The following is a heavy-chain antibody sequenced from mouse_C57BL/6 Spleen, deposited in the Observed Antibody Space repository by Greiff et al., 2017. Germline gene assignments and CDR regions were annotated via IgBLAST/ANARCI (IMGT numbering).Heavy chain of an antibody. CDR2: IDPSDSYT. Sequence: QVQLQQPGAELVMPGASVKLSCTASGYTFTSYWMHWVKQRPGQGLEWIGAIDPSDSYTTYNQKFKGKSPLTVDTSSSTAYMQLSSLTSEDSAVYYWARRCGYYGNYVFDYWGQGTTLTVSS. CDR3: ARRCGYYGNYVFDY. D-gene: IGHD2-1*01. CDR1: GYTFTSYW. V-gene: IGHV1-69*01. J-gene: IGHJ2*01.